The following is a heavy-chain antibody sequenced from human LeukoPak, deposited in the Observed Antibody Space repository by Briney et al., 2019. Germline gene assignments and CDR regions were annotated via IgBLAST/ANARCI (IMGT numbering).Heavy chain of an antibody. V-gene: IGHV4-59*01. CDR3: ARDYYDSSGYYYDAFDI. CDR2: IYYSGST. CDR1: GGSISSYY. D-gene: IGHD3-22*01. Sequence: SETLSLTCTVSGGSISSYYWSWIRQPPGKGLEWIGYIYYSGSTNYNPSLKSRVTISVDTSKNQFSLKLSSVTAADAAVYYCARDYYDSSGYYYDAFDIWGQGTMVTVSS. J-gene: IGHJ3*02.